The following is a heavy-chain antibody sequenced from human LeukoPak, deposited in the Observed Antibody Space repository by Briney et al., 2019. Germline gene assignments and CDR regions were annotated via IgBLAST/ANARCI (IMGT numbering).Heavy chain of an antibody. CDR1: GGSISGYY. CDR3: AREYCSSTSCYTRNAFDI. D-gene: IGHD2-2*02. V-gene: IGHV4-34*01. CDR2: INHSGST. Sequence: SETLSLTCTVSGGSISGYYWSWIRQPPGKGLEWSGEINHSGSTNYNPSLKSRVTISVDTSKNQFSLKLSSVTAADTAVYYCAREYCSSTSCYTRNAFDIWGQGTMVTVSS. J-gene: IGHJ3*02.